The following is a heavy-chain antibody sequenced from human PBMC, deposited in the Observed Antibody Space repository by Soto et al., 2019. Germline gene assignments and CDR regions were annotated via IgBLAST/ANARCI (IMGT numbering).Heavy chain of an antibody. D-gene: IGHD6-13*01. CDR2: IWYDGSNK. J-gene: IGHJ3*02. V-gene: IGHV3-33*01. CDR3: ARDTEEGYSSCGGYI. Sequence: QVQLVESGGGVVQPGRSLRLSCAASGFTFSSYGMHWVRQAPGKGLEWVAVIWYDGSNKYYADSVKGRFTISRDNSKNTLYLQMSSLRAEDTAVYYCARDTEEGYSSCGGYIWGQGTMVTVSS. CDR1: GFTFSSYG.